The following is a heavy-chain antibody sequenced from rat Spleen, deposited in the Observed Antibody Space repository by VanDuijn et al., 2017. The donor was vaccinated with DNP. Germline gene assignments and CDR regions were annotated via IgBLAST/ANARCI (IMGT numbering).Heavy chain of an antibody. D-gene: IGHD1-11*01. J-gene: IGHJ2*01. V-gene: IGHV5-22*01. CDR2: ISYAGGST. Sequence: EVQLVESGGGSVQPGRSLKLSCAASGFTFSDYYMAWVRQAPTKGLELVAYISYAGGSTYHGDSVKGRFTISRDSAESTLYLQMNSLRSEDMATYFCARHGRRVFDYWGQGVMVTVSS. CDR3: ARHGRRVFDY. CDR1: GFTFSDYY.